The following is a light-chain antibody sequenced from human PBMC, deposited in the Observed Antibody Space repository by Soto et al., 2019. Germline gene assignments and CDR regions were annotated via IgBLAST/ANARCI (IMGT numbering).Light chain of an antibody. Sequence: QSALTQPASVSGSPGQSITISCTGTTSDVGRYNYVSWHQQHPGKAPKLLIFDVSNRPSGVSDRFSGSKSGNTASLTISGHQAEDEADYYCNSYTTGTTWVFGGGTKLTVL. V-gene: IGLV2-14*01. J-gene: IGLJ3*02. CDR2: DVS. CDR1: TSDVGRYNY. CDR3: NSYTTGTTWV.